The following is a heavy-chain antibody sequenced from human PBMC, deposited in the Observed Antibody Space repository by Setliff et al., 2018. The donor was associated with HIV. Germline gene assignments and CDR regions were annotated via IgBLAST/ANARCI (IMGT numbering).Heavy chain of an antibody. J-gene: IGHJ6*02. D-gene: IGHD2-15*01. V-gene: IGHV3-48*03. CDR2: ISNSGSTI. CDR3: AKTLPTLYPPHDYYFAMDV. Sequence: GGSLRLSCAASGFTFSSYEMNWVRQAPGKGLEWVSYISNSGSTIYYADSVKGRFTISRDNAKNSLYLQMNSLRAEDTAVYYCAKTLPTLYPPHDYYFAMDVWGQGTTVTVSS. CDR1: GFTFSSYE.